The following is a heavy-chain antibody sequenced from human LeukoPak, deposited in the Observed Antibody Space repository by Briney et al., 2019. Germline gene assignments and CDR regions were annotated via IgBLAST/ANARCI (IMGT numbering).Heavy chain of an antibody. CDR2: IFYSGST. Sequence: GFLRLSCAASGFTFSNAWMSWVRQPPGKGLEWIGNIFYSGSTYYSPSLRSRVTISLDTSRNQFSLKLNSVTAADTAVYYCAKSNGYGLVDIWGQGTMVTVSS. V-gene: IGHV4-4*02. CDR3: AKSNGYGLVDI. J-gene: IGHJ3*02. D-gene: IGHD3-10*01. CDR1: GFTFSNAW.